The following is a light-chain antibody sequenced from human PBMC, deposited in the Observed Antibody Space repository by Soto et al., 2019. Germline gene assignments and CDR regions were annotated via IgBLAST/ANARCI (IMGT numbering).Light chain of an antibody. CDR3: LQDYSYPRT. V-gene: IGKV3-11*01. Sequence: EIVLTQSPGTLSLSPGERATLSCRASQSVSSYLAWYQQKPGQAPRLLIYDASNRATGIPARFSGSGSGTDFTLTISSLQPEDFATYYCLQDYSYPRTFGQGTKVDI. CDR1: QSVSSY. CDR2: DAS. J-gene: IGKJ1*01.